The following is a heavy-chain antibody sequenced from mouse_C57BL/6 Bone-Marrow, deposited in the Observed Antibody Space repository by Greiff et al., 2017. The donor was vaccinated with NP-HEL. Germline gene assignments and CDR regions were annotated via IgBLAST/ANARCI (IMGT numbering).Heavy chain of an antibody. J-gene: IGHJ4*01. CDR3: ARWRPYSNYDAMDY. CDR2: IYPGSGST. CDR1: GYTFTSYW. D-gene: IGHD2-5*01. Sequence: QVHVKQPGAELVKPGASVKMSCKASGYTFTSYWITWVKQRPGQGLEWIGDIYPGSGSTNYNEKFKSKATLTVDTSSSTAYMQLSSLTSEDSAVYYCARWRPYSNYDAMDYWGQGTSVTVSS. V-gene: IGHV1-55*01.